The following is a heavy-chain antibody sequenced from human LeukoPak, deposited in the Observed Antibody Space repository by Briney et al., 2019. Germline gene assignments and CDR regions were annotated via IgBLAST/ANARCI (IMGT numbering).Heavy chain of an antibody. CDR1: GGSIINYY. D-gene: IGHD3-22*01. V-gene: IGHV4-4*07. CDR3: ARLKYYDSTGYSPGYYMDV. Sequence: SETLSLTCTVSGGSIINYYWSWIRQPAGTGLEWVGRIYVTGSTIYYPSLQRRLSMSVDTSKHQFSLRLPSVTAADTAVYYCARLKYYDSTGYSPGYYMDVWGKGITVTVSS. CDR2: IYVTGST. J-gene: IGHJ6*03.